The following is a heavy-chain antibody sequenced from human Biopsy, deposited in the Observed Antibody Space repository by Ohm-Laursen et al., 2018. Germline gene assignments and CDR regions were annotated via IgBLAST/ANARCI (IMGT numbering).Heavy chain of an antibody. CDR1: GDSINSSY. J-gene: IGHJ4*02. Sequence: GTLSLTWTVSGDSINSSYWSWIRQAPGKGLEWIGFISNSGNTNYNPSLKSRVTISADTSKNQFSLKLGSVTVADTAVFYCARRGSGGRSFDYWGQGPLVTVSS. V-gene: IGHV4-59*08. CDR3: ARRGSGGRSFDY. CDR2: ISNSGNT. D-gene: IGHD2-15*01.